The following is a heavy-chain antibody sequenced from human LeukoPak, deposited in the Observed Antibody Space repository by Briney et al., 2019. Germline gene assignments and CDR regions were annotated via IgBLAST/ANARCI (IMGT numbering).Heavy chain of an antibody. CDR1: GGTFSSYA. J-gene: IGHJ4*02. V-gene: IGHV1-69*04. CDR3: ARGKQDYYDSSGNFDY. Sequence: SVKVSCKASGGTFSSYAISWVRQAPGQGLEWMGRIIPILGIANYAQKFQGRVTITADKSTSTAYMELSSLRSEDTAVYYCARGKQDYYDSSGNFDYWGQGTLVTVSS. D-gene: IGHD3-22*01. CDR2: IIPILGIA.